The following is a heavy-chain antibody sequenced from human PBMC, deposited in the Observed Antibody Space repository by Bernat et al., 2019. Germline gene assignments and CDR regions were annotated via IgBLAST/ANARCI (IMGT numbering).Heavy chain of an antibody. CDR3: TTEDLLLWFGGPGAFDI. J-gene: IGHJ3*02. V-gene: IGHV3-15*01. D-gene: IGHD3-10*01. CDR1: GFTFSNAW. CDR2: IKSKTDGGTT. Sequence: EVQLVESGGGLVKPGGSFRLSCAASGFTFSNAWMSWVRQAPGKGLEWVGRIKSKTDGGTTDYASPVKGRFTISRDDSKNTLYLQMNSLKTEDTAVYYCTTEDLLLWFGGPGAFDIWGQGTMVTVSS.